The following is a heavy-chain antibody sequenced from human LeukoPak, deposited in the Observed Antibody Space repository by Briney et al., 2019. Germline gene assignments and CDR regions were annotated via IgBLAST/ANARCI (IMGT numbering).Heavy chain of an antibody. CDR3: ARAPGHYYDFWSGYYKGHYYYGMDV. D-gene: IGHD3-3*01. J-gene: IGHJ6*02. CDR1: GGSFSGYY. Sequence: SETLSLTCAVYGGSFSGYYWSWIRQPPGKGLEWIGEINHSGSTNYNPSLKSRVTISVDTSKNQFSLKLSSVTAADTAAYYCARAPGHYYDFWSGYYKGHYYYGMDVWGQGTTVTVSS. CDR2: INHSGST. V-gene: IGHV4-34*01.